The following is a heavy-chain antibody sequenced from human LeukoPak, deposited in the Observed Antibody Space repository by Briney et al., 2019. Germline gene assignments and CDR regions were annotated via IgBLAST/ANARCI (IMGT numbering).Heavy chain of an antibody. CDR3: ARGDEGSFDY. D-gene: IGHD1-26*01. J-gene: IGHJ4*02. CDR1: GFTFSSYA. CDR2: ISYDGSNK. Sequence: GGSLRLSCAASGFTFSSYAMHWVRQAPGKGLEWVAVISYDGSNKYYADSVKGRFTISRDNSKNTLYLQMNSLRAEDTAVYYCARGDEGSFDYWGQGTLVTVSS. V-gene: IGHV3-30*04.